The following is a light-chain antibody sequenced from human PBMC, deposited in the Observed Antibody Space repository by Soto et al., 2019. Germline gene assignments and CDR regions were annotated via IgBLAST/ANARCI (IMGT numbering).Light chain of an antibody. CDR2: DAS. Sequence: EIQVTQSPSTLSACVGDRVTIPCGASQSIGTWLAWYQQTPGKAPKLLIFDASTLESGVPSRFRGSGSGTEFTLTISSLQPDDSETYYCQQCNRYPITFGQGTRLEIK. J-gene: IGKJ5*01. CDR3: QQCNRYPIT. CDR1: QSIGTW. V-gene: IGKV1-5*01.